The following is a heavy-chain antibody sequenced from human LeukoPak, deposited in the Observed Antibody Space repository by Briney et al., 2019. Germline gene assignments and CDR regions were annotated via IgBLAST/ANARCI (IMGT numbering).Heavy chain of an antibody. V-gene: IGHV4-4*02. Sequence: PSETLSLTCAVSGGAISSSNWWSWVRQPPGKGLEWIGDIFDSGSTNYNPSLKSRVTISVDTSKNQFSLKLSSVTAADTAVYYCARSLLYCSSTSCCARGNWFDPWGQGTLVTVSS. D-gene: IGHD2-2*01. CDR2: IFDSGST. J-gene: IGHJ5*02. CDR1: GGAISSSNW. CDR3: ARSLLYCSSTSCCARGNWFDP.